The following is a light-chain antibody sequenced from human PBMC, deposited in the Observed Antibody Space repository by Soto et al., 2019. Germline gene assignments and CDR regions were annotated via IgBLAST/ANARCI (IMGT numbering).Light chain of an antibody. J-gene: IGKJ1*01. CDR2: KAS. Sequence: DIQMTQSPSTLSASVGDRVTITCRANQSISNWLAWYQKKPGKVPKLLIYKASHLESGVPSRFSGSGSGTEFTLTISSLQPGDFATYYCQHYNTYPWTFGHGTKVDIK. CDR3: QHYNTYPWT. V-gene: IGKV1-5*03. CDR1: QSISNW.